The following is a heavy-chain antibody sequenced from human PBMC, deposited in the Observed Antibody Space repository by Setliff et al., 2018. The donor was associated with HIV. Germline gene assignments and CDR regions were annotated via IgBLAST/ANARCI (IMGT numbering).Heavy chain of an antibody. CDR3: AREKFENGDYEFVSTFDS. D-gene: IGHD4-17*01. J-gene: IGHJ4*02. CDR2: IEGNGRRT. Sequence: PGGSLRLSCAAFGFTFSNDWMTWVRQGPGKGLEWVANIEGNGRRTYYADSVKGRFTISRDNGKKSLYLQMDSLRDEDTAVYYCAREKFENGDYEFVSTFDSWGQGILVTVSS. V-gene: IGHV3-7*01. CDR1: GFTFSNDW.